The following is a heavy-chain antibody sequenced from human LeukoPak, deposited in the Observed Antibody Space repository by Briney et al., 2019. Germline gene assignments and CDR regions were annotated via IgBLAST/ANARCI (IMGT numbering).Heavy chain of an antibody. J-gene: IGHJ6*02. CDR1: GYTFTSYD. V-gene: IGHV1-8*01. CDR3: ARGCSSTGCLYYYYYGMDV. Sequence: ASVKVSCKASGYTFTSYDINWVRQATGQGLEWMGWMNPNSGNTGYAQKFQGRVTMTRNTSISTAYMELSSLRSEDTAVYYCARGCSSTGCLYYYYYGMDVWGQGTTVTVSS. CDR2: MNPNSGNT. D-gene: IGHD2-2*01.